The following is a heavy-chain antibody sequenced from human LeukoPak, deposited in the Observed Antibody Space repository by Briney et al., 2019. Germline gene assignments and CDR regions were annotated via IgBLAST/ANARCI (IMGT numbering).Heavy chain of an antibody. Sequence: HPGGSLRLSCAASGFTFSSYGMHWVRQAPGKGLEWVAVISYDGSNKYYADSVKGRFTISRDNSKNTLYLQMNSLRAEDTAVYYCAKDRYYYGSGSYGYYFDYWGQGTLVTVSS. J-gene: IGHJ4*02. D-gene: IGHD3-10*01. CDR1: GFTFSSYG. CDR3: AKDRYYYGSGSYGYYFDY. CDR2: ISYDGSNK. V-gene: IGHV3-30*18.